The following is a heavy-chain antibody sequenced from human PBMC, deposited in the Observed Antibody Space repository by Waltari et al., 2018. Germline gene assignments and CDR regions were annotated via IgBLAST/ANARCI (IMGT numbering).Heavy chain of an antibody. Sequence: QVQLQESGPGLVKPSQTLSLTCTVSGGSISSGSYYWRWIRQPAGKGLEWIGRIYTSGSTNYNPSLKSRVTISVDTSKNQFSLKLSSVTAADTAVYYCARLRYDYYYGMDVWGQGTTVTVSS. V-gene: IGHV4-61*02. J-gene: IGHJ6*02. D-gene: IGHD3-10*01. CDR2: IYTSGST. CDR3: ARLRYDYYYGMDV. CDR1: GGSISSGSYY.